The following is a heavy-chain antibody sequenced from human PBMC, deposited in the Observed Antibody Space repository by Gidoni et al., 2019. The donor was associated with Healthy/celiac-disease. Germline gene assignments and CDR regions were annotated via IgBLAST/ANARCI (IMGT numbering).Heavy chain of an antibody. CDR3: ARGFGVPAAIPNRRNWFDP. D-gene: IGHD2-2*01. Sequence: QVQLQQWGAGLLKPSETLSLTCAVYGGSFSGYYWSWIRQPPGKGLEWIGEINHSGSTNYNPSLKSRVTISVDTSNNQFSLKLSSVTAADTAVYYCARGFGVPAAIPNRRNWFDPWGQGTLVTVPS. CDR1: GGSFSGYY. J-gene: IGHJ5*02. V-gene: IGHV4-34*01. CDR2: INHSGST.